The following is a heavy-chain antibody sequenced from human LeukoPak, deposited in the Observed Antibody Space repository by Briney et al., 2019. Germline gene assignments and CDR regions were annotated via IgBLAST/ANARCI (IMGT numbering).Heavy chain of an antibody. CDR2: INPSGGST. CDR1: GYTFTSYY. D-gene: IGHD3-10*01. J-gene: IGHJ4*02. V-gene: IGHV1-46*01. CDR3: ARALVTPYYYGTGELGY. Sequence: RASVKVSCKASGYTFTSYYMHWVRQAPGQGLEWMGIINPSGGSTSYAQKFQGRVTMTRDTSTSTVCMELSSLRSEHTAVYYCARALVTPYYYGTGELGYWGQGTLVTVSS.